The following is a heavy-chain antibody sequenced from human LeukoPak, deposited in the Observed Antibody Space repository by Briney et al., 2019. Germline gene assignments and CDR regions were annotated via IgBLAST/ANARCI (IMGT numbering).Heavy chain of an antibody. CDR2: IYPGDSDT. V-gene: IGHV5-51*01. J-gene: IGHJ4*02. CDR1: GYSFPSYW. CDR3: ARQVAAAARSFDY. D-gene: IGHD2-15*01. Sequence: GESLKISCRGSGYSFPSYWIGWVRQMPGRGLEWMGIIYPGDSDTKYSPSFQGQVTISADRSISTTYLQWSSLKASDTAVYYCARQVAAAARSFDYWGQGTLVTVSS.